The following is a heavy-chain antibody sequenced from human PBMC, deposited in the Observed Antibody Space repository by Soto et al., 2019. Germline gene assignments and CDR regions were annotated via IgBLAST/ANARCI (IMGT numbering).Heavy chain of an antibody. CDR2: IYYSGST. Sequence: PSETLSLTCTVSGGSISSYYWSWIRQPPGKGLEWIGYIYYSGSTNYNPSLKSRVTISVDTSKNQFSLKLSSVTAADTAVYYCARSLGYYDSSGYSNWGQRTLVTVSS. V-gene: IGHV4-59*08. D-gene: IGHD3-22*01. CDR3: ARSLGYYDSSGYSN. J-gene: IGHJ4*02. CDR1: GGSISSYY.